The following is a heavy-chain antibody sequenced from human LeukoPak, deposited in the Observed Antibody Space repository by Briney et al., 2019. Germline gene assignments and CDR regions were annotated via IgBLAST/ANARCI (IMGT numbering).Heavy chain of an antibody. V-gene: IGHV4-4*02. CDR3: ARNVLLWFGELLQPAAFDI. CDR2: IYHSGST. Sequence: SETLSLTCAVSGGSISSSNWWSWVRQPPGKGLKRIGEIYHSGSTNYNPSLKSRVTISVDKSKNQFSLKLSSVTAADTAVYYCARNVLLWFGELLQPAAFDIWGQGTMVTVSS. CDR1: GGSISSSNW. D-gene: IGHD3-10*01. J-gene: IGHJ3*02.